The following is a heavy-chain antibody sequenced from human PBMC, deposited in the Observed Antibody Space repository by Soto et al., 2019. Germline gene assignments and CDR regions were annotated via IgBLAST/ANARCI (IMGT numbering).Heavy chain of an antibody. D-gene: IGHD5-12*01. CDR1: GGSISSSNW. V-gene: IGHV4-4*02. CDR3: ARGAGPHGYNLATPAYYLDY. J-gene: IGHJ4*02. CDR2: IYHSGST. Sequence: SETLSLTCAVSGGSISSSNWWSWVRQPPGKGLEWIGEIYHSGSTNYNPSLKSRVTISVDKSKNQFSLKLSSVTAADTAVYYCARGAGPHGYNLATPAYYLDYWGQGPLVTVS.